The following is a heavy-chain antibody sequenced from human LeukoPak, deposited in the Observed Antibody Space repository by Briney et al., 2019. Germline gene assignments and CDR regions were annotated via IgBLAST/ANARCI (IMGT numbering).Heavy chain of an antibody. CDR2: ISSDSKNV. CDR1: GFSFSTYA. Sequence: TGGSLRLSCAASGFSFSTYAIHWVRQGPGKGLEWVAVISSDSKNVYYADSVKGRFTISRDNSKNTIYLQMNGLRAEDTAVYYCARAPEYNNGWFFGYWGQGTLVTVSS. D-gene: IGHD6-19*01. CDR3: ARAPEYNNGWFFGY. J-gene: IGHJ4*02. V-gene: IGHV3-30*04.